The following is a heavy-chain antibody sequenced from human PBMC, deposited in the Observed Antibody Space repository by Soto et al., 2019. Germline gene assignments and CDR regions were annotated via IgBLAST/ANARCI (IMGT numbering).Heavy chain of an antibody. CDR3: ARWGGATPWYYYGMDV. CDR2: IIPIFGTA. J-gene: IGHJ6*02. CDR1: GGTFSSYA. V-gene: IGHV1-69*13. Sequence: GASVKVSCKASGGTFSSYAISWVRQAPGQGLEWMGGIIPIFGTANYAQKFQGRVTITADESTSTAYMELSSLRSDDTAVYYCARWGGATPWYYYGMDVWGQGTTVTVSS. D-gene: IGHD1-26*01.